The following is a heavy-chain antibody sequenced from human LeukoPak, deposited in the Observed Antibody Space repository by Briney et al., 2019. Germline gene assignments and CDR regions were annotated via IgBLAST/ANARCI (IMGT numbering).Heavy chain of an antibody. V-gene: IGHV3-23*01. J-gene: IGHJ3*01. CDR2: ISGSGARK. D-gene: IGHD1-26*01. Sequence: GSLRLSCAASGFTFSSYGMSWVRQAPGKGLECVSGISGSGARKDYADSVKGRFTISRDNAKNTLYLQMSSLRAEDTAVYYCAKGSREWELLDAFDFWGQGTKVAVSS. CDR3: AKGSREWELLDAFDF. CDR1: GFTFSSYG.